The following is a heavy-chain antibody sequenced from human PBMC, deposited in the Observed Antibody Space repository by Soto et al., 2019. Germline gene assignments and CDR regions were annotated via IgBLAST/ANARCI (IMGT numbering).Heavy chain of an antibody. Sequence: QVQLQESGPGLVKPSQTLSLTCTVSGGSITTGGYYWSWIRQHPGKGLEWIGYIYYSGSTSYNPSLKSRITMSVDTSKNQFSLKLYSVTAADTAVYYCARDDTRAGYDYWGQGTLVTVSS. D-gene: IGHD5-18*01. J-gene: IGHJ4*02. CDR3: ARDDTRAGYDY. CDR2: IYYSGST. V-gene: IGHV4-31*03. CDR1: GGSITTGGYY.